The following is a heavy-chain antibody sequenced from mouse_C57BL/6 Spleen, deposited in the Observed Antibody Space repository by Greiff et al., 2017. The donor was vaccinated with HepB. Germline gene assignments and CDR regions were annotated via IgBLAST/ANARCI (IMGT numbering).Heavy chain of an antibody. J-gene: IGHJ3*01. V-gene: IGHV5-6*01. CDR1: GFTFSSYG. Sequence: EVNVVESGGDLVKPGGSLKLSCAASGFTFSSYGMSWVRQTPDKRLEWVATISSGGSYTYYPDSVKGRFTISRDNAKNTLYLQMSSLKSEDTAMYYCASPEVWFAYWGQGTLVTVSA. CDR3: ASPEVWFAY. CDR2: ISSGGSYT.